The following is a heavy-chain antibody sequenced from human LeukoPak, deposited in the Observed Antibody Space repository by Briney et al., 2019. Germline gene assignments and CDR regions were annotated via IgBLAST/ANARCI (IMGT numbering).Heavy chain of an antibody. CDR1: GGSISSSSYY. J-gene: IGHJ3*01. D-gene: IGHD3-16*01. Sequence: SETLSLTCTVSGGSISSSSYYWGWIRQPPGKGLEWIGSIYYSGSTYYNPSLKSRVTISVDTSKNQFSLKLSSVTAADTAVYYCATSGDYEEFQTWGHGTMLIVSS. V-gene: IGHV4-39*07. CDR2: IYYSGST. CDR3: ATSGDYEEFQT.